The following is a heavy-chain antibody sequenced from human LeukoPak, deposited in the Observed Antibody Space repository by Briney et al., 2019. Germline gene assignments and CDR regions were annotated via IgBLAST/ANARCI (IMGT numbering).Heavy chain of an antibody. CDR3: ARYGDLRLDY. Sequence: SETLSLTCTVSGGSISSYFWSWIRQPPGKGLEWIGYIYYSGSANYNPSLKSRVTISVDTSKNQFSLKLSSVTAADTAVYYCARYGDLRLDYWGQGTLVTVSS. CDR2: IYYSGSA. D-gene: IGHD4-17*01. V-gene: IGHV4-59*01. J-gene: IGHJ4*02. CDR1: GGSISSYF.